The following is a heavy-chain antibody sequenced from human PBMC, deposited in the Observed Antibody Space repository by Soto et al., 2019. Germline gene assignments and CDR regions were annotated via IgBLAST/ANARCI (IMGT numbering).Heavy chain of an antibody. J-gene: IGHJ3*02. CDR2: ISGSGGST. V-gene: IGHV3-23*01. Sequence: GGSLSLSCAASGFTFSSYAMSWVRQAPGKGLEWVSAISGSGGSTYYADSVKGRFTISRDNSKNTLYLQMNSLRAEDTAVYYCAKPRRFGLGAFDIWGQGTMVTVSS. D-gene: IGHD3-3*01. CDR1: GFTFSSYA. CDR3: AKPRRFGLGAFDI.